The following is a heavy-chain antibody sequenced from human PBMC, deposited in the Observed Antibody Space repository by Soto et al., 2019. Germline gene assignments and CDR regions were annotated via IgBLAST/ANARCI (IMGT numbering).Heavy chain of an antibody. CDR1: GFTFSSYG. Sequence: LRLSCAASGFTFSSYGMNWVRQAPGKGLEWVAVISYDGSDRYYADSVKGRFTISRDNSKNTLYLQMDSLRAEDTAVYYCAKLPYGHYDRNSFYLGVVDYWGQGTLVTVSS. CDR3: AKLPYGHYDRNSFYLGVVDY. D-gene: IGHD3-22*01. J-gene: IGHJ4*02. CDR2: ISYDGSDR. V-gene: IGHV3-30*18.